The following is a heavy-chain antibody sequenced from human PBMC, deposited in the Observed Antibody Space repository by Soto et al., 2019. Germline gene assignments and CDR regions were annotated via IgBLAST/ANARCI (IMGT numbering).Heavy chain of an antibody. CDR3: SIGSWSAETFDV. CDR2: IIPMLTVR. D-gene: IGHD2-2*01. J-gene: IGHJ3*01. Sequence: QVHLVQSGAEVKKPGSSVKVSCKAAGGTFSTYTLIWVRQAPGQGLEWMGRIIPMLTVRNSAQKFQGRVTLTADKSTSTAFTELTSLRSDDTAVSYCSIGSWSAETFDVWGQGTMVTVSS. V-gene: IGHV1-69*02. CDR1: GGTFSTYT.